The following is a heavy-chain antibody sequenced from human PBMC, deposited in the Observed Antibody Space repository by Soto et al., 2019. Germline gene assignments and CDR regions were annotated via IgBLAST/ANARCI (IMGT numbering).Heavy chain of an antibody. V-gene: IGHV1-8*01. CDR3: AREGAGKQLVFYYYYYMDV. CDR1: GYTFTSYD. J-gene: IGHJ6*03. CDR2: MNPNSGNT. Sequence: QVQLVQSGAEVKKPGASVKVSCKASGYTFTSYDINWVRQATGQGLEWMGWMNPNSGNTGYAQKFQGRITMTRNTSRRTANMELSRLRSEDTAVYYCAREGAGKQLVFYYYYYMDVWGKGTTVTVSS. D-gene: IGHD6-6*01.